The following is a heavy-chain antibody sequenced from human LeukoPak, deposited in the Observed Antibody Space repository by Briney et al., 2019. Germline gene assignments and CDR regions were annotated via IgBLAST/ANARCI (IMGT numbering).Heavy chain of an antibody. J-gene: IGHJ5*02. CDR2: INPNGGGT. CDR1: GYTFTGYY. D-gene: IGHD4-17*01. V-gene: IGHV1-2*06. CDR3: ARDLAYGDPPSGFDP. Sequence: ASVKVSCKASGYTFTGYYMHWVRQAPGQGLEWMGRINPNGGGTNYAQKFQGRVTMTRDTSITTAYMELSSLRSDDTAVYFCARDLAYGDPPSGFDPWGQGTLVTVSS.